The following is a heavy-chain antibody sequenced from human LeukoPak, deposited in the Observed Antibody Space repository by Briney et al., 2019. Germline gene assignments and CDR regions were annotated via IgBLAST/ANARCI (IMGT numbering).Heavy chain of an antibody. CDR1: GFTFSSYA. D-gene: IGHD1-26*01. CDR2: ISYDGSNK. CDR3: AKGPPLPVVGAVLGPHQNYYFDY. V-gene: IGHV3-30*04. Sequence: PGGSLRLSCAASGFTFSSYAMHWVRQAPGKGLEWVAVISYDGSNKYYADSVKGRFTISRDNSKSTLYLQMNSLRAEDTAVYYCAKGPPLPVVGAVLGPHQNYYFDYWGQGTLVTVSS. J-gene: IGHJ4*02.